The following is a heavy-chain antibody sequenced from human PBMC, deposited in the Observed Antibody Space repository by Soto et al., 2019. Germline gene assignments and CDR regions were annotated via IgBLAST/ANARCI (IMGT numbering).Heavy chain of an antibody. V-gene: IGHV4-39*01. D-gene: IGHD3-10*01. CDR3: ARHGPSLTRVRGVISYFDY. CDR1: GGSISSSSYY. J-gene: IGHJ4*02. CDR2: IYCSGST. Sequence: ASETLSLTCTVSGGSISSSSYYWGWIREPRRKGLEWIGSIYCSGSTYYNPSLKSRVTISVDTSKKQFSLKLSSVTAADTAVYYCARHGPSLTRVRGVISYFDYWGQGTLVTVSS.